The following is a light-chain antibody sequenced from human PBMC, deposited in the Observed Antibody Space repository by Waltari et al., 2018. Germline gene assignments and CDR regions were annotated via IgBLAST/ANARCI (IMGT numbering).Light chain of an antibody. J-gene: IGLJ2*01. Sequence: SYVLTQPPSASEAPGKTARITCGGDNIGSKSVQWYQPKPGQAPVLVIYYGSDRPSGIPERFSGSNSGNTATLTISRVEVGDEAAYYCQVWDSNTDLVVFGGGTKLTVL. CDR2: YGS. CDR1: NIGSKS. CDR3: QVWDSNTDLVV. V-gene: IGLV3-21*04.